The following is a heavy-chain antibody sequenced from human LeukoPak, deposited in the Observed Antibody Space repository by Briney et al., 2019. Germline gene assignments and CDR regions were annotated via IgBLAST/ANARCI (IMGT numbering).Heavy chain of an antibody. D-gene: IGHD2-8*02. V-gene: IGHV1-69*04. Sequence: SVKVSCKASGGTFSSYAISWVRQAPGQGLEWMGRIIPILGIANYARKSQGRVTITADKSTSTAYMELSSLRSEDTAVYYCARSTGTDYYYGMDVWGQGTTVTVSS. CDR2: IIPILGIA. CDR1: GGTFSSYA. CDR3: ARSTGTDYYYGMDV. J-gene: IGHJ6*02.